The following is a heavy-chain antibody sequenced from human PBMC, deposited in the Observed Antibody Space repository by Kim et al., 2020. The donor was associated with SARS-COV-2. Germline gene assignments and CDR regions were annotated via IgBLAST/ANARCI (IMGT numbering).Heavy chain of an antibody. J-gene: IGHJ6*02. CDR3: AKVVFSGYYYYGVDV. V-gene: IGHV1-24*01. CDR2: FDPEDGET. CDR1: GYTFTELS. Sequence: ASVKVSCKVSGYTFTELSMHWVRQAPGKGLEWMGGFDPEDGETIYAQKFQGRVTMTEDTSTDTAYMELSSLRSEDTAVYYCAKVVFSGYYYYGVDVWGQGTPVTVSS. D-gene: IGHD3-10*02.